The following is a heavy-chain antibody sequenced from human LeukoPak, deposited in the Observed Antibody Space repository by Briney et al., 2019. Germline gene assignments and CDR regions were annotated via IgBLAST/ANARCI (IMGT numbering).Heavy chain of an antibody. Sequence: GGSLRLSCTASGFNFISYGMNWVRQAPGKGLECVSYISSGGSTIYYADSVKGRFTISRDNAKNSLYLQMNSLRAEDTAVYYCARHENSVRDFDSWGQGTLVTVSS. V-gene: IGHV3-48*01. CDR1: GFNFISYG. J-gene: IGHJ4*02. D-gene: IGHD4-11*01. CDR3: ARHENSVRDFDS. CDR2: ISSGGSTI.